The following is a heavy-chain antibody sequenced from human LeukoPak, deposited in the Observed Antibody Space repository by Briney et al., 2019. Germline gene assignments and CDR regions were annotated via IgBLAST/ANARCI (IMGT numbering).Heavy chain of an antibody. CDR2: TNHSGST. CDR3: ARDRLTPMVRGSLDY. J-gene: IGHJ4*02. Sequence: PSETLSLTCAVYGGSFSGYYWSWIRQPPGKGLEWIGETNHSGSTNYNPSLKSRVTISVDTSKNQFSLKLSSVTAADTAVYYCARDRLTPMVRGSLDYWGQGTLVTVSS. V-gene: IGHV4-34*01. D-gene: IGHD3-10*01. CDR1: GGSFSGYY.